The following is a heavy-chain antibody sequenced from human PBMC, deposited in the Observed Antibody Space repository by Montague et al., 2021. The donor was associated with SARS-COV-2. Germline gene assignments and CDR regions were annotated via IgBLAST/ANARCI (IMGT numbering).Heavy chain of an antibody. D-gene: IGHD5-12*01. CDR1: GGSISSNNYN. Sequence: SETLSLTCTVSGGSISSNNYNWDWIRQPPGKGLEWIGSIYDSGSTYHXPSLKSRVTISVDTSKNHFSLKLSSVTAADTAVYYCARRGRKLLPVATTIGGFDIWGQGTMVTVSS. J-gene: IGHJ3*02. CDR2: IYDSGST. CDR3: ARRGRKLLPVATTIGGFDI. V-gene: IGHV4-39*02.